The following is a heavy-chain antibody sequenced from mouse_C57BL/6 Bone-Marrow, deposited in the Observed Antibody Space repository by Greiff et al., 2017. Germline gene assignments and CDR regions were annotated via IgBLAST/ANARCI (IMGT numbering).Heavy chain of an antibody. J-gene: IGHJ4*01. CDR3: FLYYDSSIGLDY. V-gene: IGHV1-72*01. CDR2: IDPNSGGT. CDR1: GYTFTSYW. D-gene: IGHD1-1*01. Sequence: VQLQQSGAELVKPGASVKMSCKASGYTFTSYWMHWVKQRPGRGLEWIGRIDPNSGGTKYNEKFKGKATLTADKSSSTAYVQLSSLTSEDSAVYYCFLYYDSSIGLDYWGQGTTVTVSS.